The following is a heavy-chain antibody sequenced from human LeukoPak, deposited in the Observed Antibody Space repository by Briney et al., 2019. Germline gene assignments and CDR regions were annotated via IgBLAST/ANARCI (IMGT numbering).Heavy chain of an antibody. D-gene: IGHD1-14*01. J-gene: IGHJ3*02. CDR1: GFTFSSYA. CDR3: ARYNGDQHAFDI. Sequence: GGSLRLSCAASGFTFSSYAMSWVRQAPGKGLEWVSAISGSGGSTYYADSVKGRFTISRDNSKNTLDLQMNSLRAEDTAAYHCARYNGDQHAFDIWGQGTMVTVFS. CDR2: ISGSGGST. V-gene: IGHV3-23*01.